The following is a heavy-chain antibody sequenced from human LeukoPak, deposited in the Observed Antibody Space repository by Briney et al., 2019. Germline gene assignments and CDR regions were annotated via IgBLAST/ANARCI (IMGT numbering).Heavy chain of an antibody. Sequence: ASVKVSGKASGGTFSSYAISWVRQAPGLGLEWMGRIIPIFGTANYAQKFQGRVTITTDESTSTAYMELSSLRSEDTAVYYCARGGWELKSKYYYYYMDVWGKGTTVTVSS. J-gene: IGHJ6*03. V-gene: IGHV1-69*05. D-gene: IGHD3-10*01. CDR1: GGTFSSYA. CDR2: IIPIFGTA. CDR3: ARGGWELKSKYYYYYMDV.